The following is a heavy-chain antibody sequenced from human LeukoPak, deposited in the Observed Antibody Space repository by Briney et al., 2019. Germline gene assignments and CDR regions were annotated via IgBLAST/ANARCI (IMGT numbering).Heavy chain of an antibody. D-gene: IGHD6-6*01. CDR3: ARGYSSSYD. Sequence: PSQTLSLTCTVSGGSISSGSYYWSWIRQPAGKGLEWIGRIYTSGSTNYNPSLKSRVTISVGTSKNQFSLKLSPVTAADTAVYYCARGYSSSYDWGQGTLVTVSS. J-gene: IGHJ4*02. CDR1: GGSISSGSYY. CDR2: IYTSGST. V-gene: IGHV4-61*02.